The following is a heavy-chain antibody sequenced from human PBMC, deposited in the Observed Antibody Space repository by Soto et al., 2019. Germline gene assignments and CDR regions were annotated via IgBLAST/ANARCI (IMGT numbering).Heavy chain of an antibody. CDR1: GFTFSSYW. V-gene: IGHV3-7*01. CDR3: ARLQVVPAAILFDY. CDR2: IKQDGSEK. D-gene: IGHD2-2*01. J-gene: IGHJ4*02. Sequence: EVQLVESGGGLVQPGGSLRLSCAASGFTFSSYWMSWVRQAPGKGLEWVANIKQDGSEKYYVDSVKGRFTISRDNAKNSLYLQMNSLRAEDTAVYYCARLQVVPAAILFDYWGQGTLVTVSS.